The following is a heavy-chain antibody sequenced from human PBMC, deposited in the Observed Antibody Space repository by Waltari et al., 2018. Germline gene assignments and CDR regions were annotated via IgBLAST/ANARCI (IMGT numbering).Heavy chain of an antibody. D-gene: IGHD3-3*01. CDR1: GASFSAYY. CDR3: TRGGNYDFWSHSPFVDP. CDR2: IRHPGTA. J-gene: IGHJ5*02. V-gene: IGHV4-34*01. Sequence: QVQLQQWGAGLLKSSETLSLTCSVSGASFSAYYWGGVRHVPGKGLEWIGQIRHPGTANYNPSLESRVAISIDTSRSQFSLKVFSVTAADTALYFCTRGGNYDFWSHSPFVDPWGQGTQVTVSS.